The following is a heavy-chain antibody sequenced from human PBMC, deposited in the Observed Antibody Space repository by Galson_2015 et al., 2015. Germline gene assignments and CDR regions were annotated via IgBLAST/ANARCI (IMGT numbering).Heavy chain of an antibody. CDR2: IKQDGSEK. Sequence: SLRLSFAVSEFTFSSYWMSWVRQAPGKGLEWVANIKQDGSEKYYVDSVTGRFTISRDNAKNSLYLQMNSLRGEDTAVYYCARRRFGELLDYWGQGALVTVSS. D-gene: IGHD3-10*01. V-gene: IGHV3-7*01. CDR1: EFTFSSYW. CDR3: ARRRFGELLDY. J-gene: IGHJ4*02.